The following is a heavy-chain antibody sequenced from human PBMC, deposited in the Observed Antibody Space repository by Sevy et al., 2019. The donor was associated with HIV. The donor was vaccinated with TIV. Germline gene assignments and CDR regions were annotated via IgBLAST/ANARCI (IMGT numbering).Heavy chain of an antibody. CDR1: GYTFTGYY. CDR2: INPNSGGT. Sequence: ASVKVSCKASGYTFTGYYMHWVRQAPGQGLEWMGWINPNSGGTNYAQKFQGWVTMTRDTSISTAYMELSRLGSDDTAVYYCARGVAEYYYDSSGYSLFDYWGQGTLVTVSS. V-gene: IGHV1-2*04. CDR3: ARGVAEYYYDSSGYSLFDY. J-gene: IGHJ4*02. D-gene: IGHD3-22*01.